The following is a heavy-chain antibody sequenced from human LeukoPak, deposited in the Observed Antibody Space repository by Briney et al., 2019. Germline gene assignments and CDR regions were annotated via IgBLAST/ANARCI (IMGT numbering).Heavy chain of an antibody. CDR2: LSSNGGST. J-gene: IGHJ4*02. Sequence: PGGSLRLSCAASGFTFSSYAMHWVRQAPGKGLEYVSALSSNGGSTYYANSVKGRFTISRDNSKNTLYLQMGSLRAEDMAVYYCARSRLLVAVPSDYWGQETLVTVSS. CDR3: ARSRLLVAVPSDY. D-gene: IGHD5-12*01. CDR1: GFTFSSYA. V-gene: IGHV3-64*01.